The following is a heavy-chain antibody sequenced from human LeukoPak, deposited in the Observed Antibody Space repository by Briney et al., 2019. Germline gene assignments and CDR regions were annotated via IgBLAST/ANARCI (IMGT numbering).Heavy chain of an antibody. CDR2: INPNSGDT. CDR1: GYTFTGFY. Sequence: ASVKVSCKASGYTFTGFYMHWVRQAPGQGLEWVGWINPNSGDTNYAQKFQGRVTMTRDTSISTAYMELSRLRSDDTAVYYCARGGYVWGSYCYYDYWGQGTLVTVSS. CDR3: ARGGYVWGSYCYYDY. D-gene: IGHD3-16*02. J-gene: IGHJ4*02. V-gene: IGHV1-2*02.